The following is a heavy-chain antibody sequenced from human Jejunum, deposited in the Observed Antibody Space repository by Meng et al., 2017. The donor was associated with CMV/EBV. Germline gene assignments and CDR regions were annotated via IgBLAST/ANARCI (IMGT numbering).Heavy chain of an antibody. Sequence: AEVKKTGASVKVSCKASGYTLTSYAMHWVRQAPGQRLEWIGWINAGNGNTKYSQRFQGRVTITRDTSASTAYMELSSLRSEDTTVYYCARAGDDSSGYYPQPFDYWGQGTLVTVSS. CDR3: ARAGDDSSGYYPQPFDY. D-gene: IGHD3-22*01. V-gene: IGHV1-3*01. CDR2: INAGNGNT. CDR1: GYTLTSYA. J-gene: IGHJ4*02.